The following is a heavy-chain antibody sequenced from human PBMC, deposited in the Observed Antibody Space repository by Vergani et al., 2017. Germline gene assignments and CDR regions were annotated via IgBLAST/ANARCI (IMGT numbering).Heavy chain of an antibody. D-gene: IGHD2-15*01. J-gene: IGHJ1*01. CDR2: IYYSGST. Sequence: QVQLQESGPGLVKPSETLSLTCTVSGGSISSYYWSWIRQPPGKGLEWIGYIYYSGSTNYNPSLKSRVTISVDTSKNQFSLKLSSVTAADTAVYYCARGLGYCSGGSCYGRYFQHWGQGTLVTVSS. CDR3: ARGLGYCSGGSCYGRYFQH. V-gene: IGHV4-59*12. CDR1: GGSISSYY.